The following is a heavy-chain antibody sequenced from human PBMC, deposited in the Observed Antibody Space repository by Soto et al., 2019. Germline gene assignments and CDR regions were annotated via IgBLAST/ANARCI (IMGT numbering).Heavy chain of an antibody. J-gene: IGHJ6*02. CDR3: AKDLLKGSRSSTYYHFYGLDV. CDR2: ITWNSGNI. CDR1: GFTFDDFA. D-gene: IGHD6-6*01. V-gene: IGHV3-9*01. Sequence: EAQLVESGGGLIQPGGSLRLSCAVSGFTFDDFAMHWARQAPGKGLEWVSSITWNSGNIDYADSVRGRFTISRDNARDSLYLQMNTLTPEDTALYYCAKDLLKGSRSSTYYHFYGLDVWGQGTTVTVSS.